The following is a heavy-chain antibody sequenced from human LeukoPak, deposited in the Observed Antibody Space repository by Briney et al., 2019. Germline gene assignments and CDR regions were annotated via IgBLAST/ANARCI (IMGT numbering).Heavy chain of an antibody. CDR2: IYYGGST. D-gene: IGHD6-19*01. V-gene: IGHV4-39*01. CDR3: ARRVLEAVTGTGGFDY. CDR1: GGSISSSSYY. J-gene: IGHJ4*02. Sequence: SETLSLTCTVSGGSISSSSYYRGWIRQPPGKGLEWIGSIYYGGSTYYNPSLKSRVTISVDTSKNQFSLRLSSVTAADTAVYYCARRVLEAVTGTGGFDYWGQGTLVTVSS.